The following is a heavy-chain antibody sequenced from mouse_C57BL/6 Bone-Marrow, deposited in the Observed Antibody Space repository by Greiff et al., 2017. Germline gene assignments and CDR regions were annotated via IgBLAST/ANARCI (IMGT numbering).Heavy chain of an antibody. D-gene: IGHD1-1*01. V-gene: IGHV1-81*01. CDR2: IYPRSGNT. CDR1: GYTFTSYG. Sequence: VQLVESGAELARPGASVKLSCKASGYTFTSYGISWVKQRTGQGLEWIGEIYPRSGNTYYNEKFKGKATLTADKSSSTAYMELRSLTSEDSAVYFCARDFRYYGGYWGQGTTLTVSS. CDR3: ARDFRYYGGY. J-gene: IGHJ2*01.